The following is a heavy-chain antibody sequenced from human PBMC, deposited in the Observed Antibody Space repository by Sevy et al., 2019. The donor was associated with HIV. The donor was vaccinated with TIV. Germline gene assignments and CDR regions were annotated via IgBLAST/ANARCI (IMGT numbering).Heavy chain of an antibody. J-gene: IGHJ3*02. CDR1: GGSFSGYY. CDR3: ARHCSSTSCSHAFDI. Sequence: SETLSLTCAVYGGSFSGYYWSWIRQPPGKGLEWIGEINHSGSTNYNLSLKSRVTISGDTSKNQFSLKLSSVTAADTAVYYCARHCSSTSCSHAFDIWGQGTMVTVSS. V-gene: IGHV4-34*01. CDR2: INHSGST. D-gene: IGHD2-2*01.